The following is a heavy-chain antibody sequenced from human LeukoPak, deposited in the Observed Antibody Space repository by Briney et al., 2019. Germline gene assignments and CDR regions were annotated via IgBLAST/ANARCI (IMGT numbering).Heavy chain of an antibody. CDR1: GGSFSGYY. J-gene: IGHJ4*02. V-gene: IGHV4-34*01. CDR2: IKHSGST. CDR3: ARQGVVAATDY. Sequence: SETLSLTCAVYGGSFSGYYWSWIRQPPEKGLEWIGEIKHSGSTYYNPSLKSRVTMSVDTSKNQFSLKLNSVTAADTAVYYCARQGVVAATDYWGQGTLVTVSS. D-gene: IGHD2-15*01.